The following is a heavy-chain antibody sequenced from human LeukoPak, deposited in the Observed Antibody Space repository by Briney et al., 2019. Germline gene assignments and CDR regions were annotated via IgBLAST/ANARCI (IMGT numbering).Heavy chain of an antibody. CDR1: GLSVSNVY. V-gene: IGHV4-4*02. CDR3: TANGAYALDY. CDR2: IYHSGST. Sequence: GSLRLSCAASGLSVSNVYMSWVRQAPGKGLEWIGEIYHSGSTNYNPSLKSRVTISIDNSRNQFSLDLSSVTAADTAVYYCTANGAYALDYWGQGTLVTVSS. J-gene: IGHJ4*02. D-gene: IGHD2-8*01.